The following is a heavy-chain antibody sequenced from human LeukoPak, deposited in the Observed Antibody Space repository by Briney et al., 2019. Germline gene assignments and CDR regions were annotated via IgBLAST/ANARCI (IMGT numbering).Heavy chain of an antibody. D-gene: IGHD2-21*01. CDR3: ARGPWTDCGGDRYSEEYFQH. CDR2: ISWDGGST. CDR1: GFTFDDYT. Sequence: GGSLRLPCAASGFTFDDYTMHWVRQAPGKGLEWVSLISWDGGSTYYADSVKGRFTISRDNSKNSLYLQMNSLRTEDTALYYCARGPWTDCGGDRYSEEYFQHWGQGTLVTVSS. J-gene: IGHJ1*01. V-gene: IGHV3-43*01.